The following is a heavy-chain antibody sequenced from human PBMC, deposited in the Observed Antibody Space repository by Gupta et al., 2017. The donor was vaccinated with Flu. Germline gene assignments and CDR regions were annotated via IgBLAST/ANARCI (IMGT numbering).Heavy chain of an antibody. CDR2: VYHNGEI. J-gene: IGHJ6*02. CDR1: GGSIPNSRFY. D-gene: IGHD2-21*01. Sequence: VQMQESDPGLVKPSEILSLTCTVSGGSIPNSRFYSGWLRQSPGKGLECIGSVYHNGEIYYSRPLESRVSISIDTPKNQFSLWLSSVTAADTARYYCARHVHCGRNCGHYYYFGMDVWGPGTTVTVSS. CDR3: ARHVHCGRNCGHYYYFGMDV. V-gene: IGHV4-39*01.